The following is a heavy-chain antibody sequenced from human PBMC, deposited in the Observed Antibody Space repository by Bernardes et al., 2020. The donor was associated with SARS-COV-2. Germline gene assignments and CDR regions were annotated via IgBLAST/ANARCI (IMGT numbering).Heavy chain of an antibody. CDR1: GGTFSSYA. J-gene: IGHJ6*02. V-gene: IGHV1-69*13. Sequence: SVKVSCKASGGTFSSYAISWVRQAPGQGLEWMGGIIPIFGTANYAQKFQGRVTITADESTSTAYMELSSLRSEDTAVYYCARSGGSYYYNYYYYYGMDVWGQGTTVTVSS. D-gene: IGHD1-26*01. CDR3: ARSGGSYYYNYYYYYGMDV. CDR2: IIPIFGTA.